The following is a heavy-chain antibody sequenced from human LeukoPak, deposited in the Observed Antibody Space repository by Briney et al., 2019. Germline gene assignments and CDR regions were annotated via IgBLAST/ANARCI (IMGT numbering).Heavy chain of an antibody. CDR1: GFTFNYYT. CDR2: ISTASTYM. Sequence: PGGSLRLSCAASGFTFNYYTMNWVRQAPGKGLEWVSSISTASTYMYYADSVKGRFTISRDNSKNTLYLQMNSLRAEDTAVYYCARDSRDTAEDYWGQGTLVTVSS. D-gene: IGHD5-18*01. J-gene: IGHJ4*02. CDR3: ARDSRDTAEDY. V-gene: IGHV3-21*04.